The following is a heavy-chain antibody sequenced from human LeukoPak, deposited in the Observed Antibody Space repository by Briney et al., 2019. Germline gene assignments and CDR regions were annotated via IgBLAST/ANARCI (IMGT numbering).Heavy chain of an antibody. D-gene: IGHD6-19*01. Sequence: GSSVKVSCKASGGTFSSYAISWVRQARGQGLEWMGRIIPIFGTANYAQKFQGRVTITTDESTSTAYMELSSLRSEDTAVYYCASPSVAGTWFLIWGQGTMVTASS. CDR1: GGTFSSYA. CDR3: ASPSVAGTWFLI. J-gene: IGHJ3*02. CDR2: IIPIFGTA. V-gene: IGHV1-69*05.